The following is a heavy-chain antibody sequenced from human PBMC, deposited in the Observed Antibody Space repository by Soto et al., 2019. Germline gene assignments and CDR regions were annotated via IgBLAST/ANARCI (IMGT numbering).Heavy chain of an antibody. V-gene: IGHV3-30-3*01. CDR2: ISYDGSNK. CDR3: ARDALAYYDIFGPEDY. Sequence: GGSLRLSCAASGFTFSSYAMHWVRQAPGKGLEWVAVISYDGSNKYYADSVKGRFTISRDNSKNTLYLQMNSLRAEDTAVYYCARDALAYYDIFGPEDYWGQGTLVTVSS. D-gene: IGHD3-9*01. CDR1: GFTFSSYA. J-gene: IGHJ4*02.